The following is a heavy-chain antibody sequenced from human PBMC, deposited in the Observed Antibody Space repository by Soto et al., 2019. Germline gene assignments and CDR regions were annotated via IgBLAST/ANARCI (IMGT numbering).Heavy chain of an antibody. D-gene: IGHD3-22*01. Sequence: PGGSLRLSCAASGFTFSSYSMNWVRQAPAKGLEWVSSISSSSSYIYYADSVKGRFTISRDNAKNSLYLQMNSLRAEDTAVYYCARDDYYDSSGYLAPLDYWGQGTLVTVSS. V-gene: IGHV3-21*01. J-gene: IGHJ4*02. CDR3: ARDDYYDSSGYLAPLDY. CDR1: GFTFSSYS. CDR2: ISSSSSYI.